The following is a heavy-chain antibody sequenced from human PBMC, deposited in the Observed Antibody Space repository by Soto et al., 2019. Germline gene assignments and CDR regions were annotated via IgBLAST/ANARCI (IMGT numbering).Heavy chain of an antibody. CDR3: ATGSPAFDY. D-gene: IGHD3-10*01. CDR1: GYTFTSYG. V-gene: IGHV1-18*01. Sequence: QVQLVQSGPEVKKPGASVKVSCTTSGYTFTSYGISWVRQAPGQGLEWMGWITTDKGKTTYAQKFQGRVTMTTDTSTSTAYMEPRGLSSDDTAVYYCATGSPAFDYSGRGALVTVSS. J-gene: IGHJ4*02. CDR2: ITTDKGKT.